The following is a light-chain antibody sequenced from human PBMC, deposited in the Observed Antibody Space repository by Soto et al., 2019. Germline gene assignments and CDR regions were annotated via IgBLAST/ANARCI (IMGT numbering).Light chain of an antibody. Sequence: EIVLTQSPDTLSLSPGERATLSCRASQSVIGSYLAWYQQKPGQAPRLLIYGASSRATGIPDRFSGSGSGTDFTLTISRLEPEDFAVYYCQRYDISPFPFGQGTKLEIK. V-gene: IGKV3-20*01. CDR1: QSVIGSY. J-gene: IGKJ2*01. CDR3: QRYDISPFP. CDR2: GAS.